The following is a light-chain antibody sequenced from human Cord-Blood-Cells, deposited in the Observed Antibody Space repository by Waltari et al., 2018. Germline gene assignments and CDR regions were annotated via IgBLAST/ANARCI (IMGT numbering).Light chain of an antibody. CDR1: SSNIGSNT. CDR3: AAWDDSLNGPV. V-gene: IGLV1-44*01. CDR2: SNN. J-gene: IGLJ3*02. Sequence: QSVLTQPPSASGTRGQRGTISCSRSSSNIGSNTVNWYQQLPGTAPKLLIYSNNQRPSGVPDRFSGSKSGTSASLAISGLQSEDEADYYCAAWDDSLNGPVFGGGTKLTVL.